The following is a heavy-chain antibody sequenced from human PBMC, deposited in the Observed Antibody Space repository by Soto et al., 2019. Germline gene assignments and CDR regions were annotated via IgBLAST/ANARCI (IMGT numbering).Heavy chain of an antibody. CDR3: ARVRVVPAAIVDWFDP. CDR1: GGSISSYY. D-gene: IGHD2-2*02. V-gene: IGHV4-59*01. Sequence: SETLSLTCTVSGGSISSYYWSWIRQPPGKGLDWIGYIYYSGSTNYNPSLKSRVTLSVDTSKIQFSLKLSSVTAADTAVYYCARVRVVPAAIVDWFDPWGQGTLVTVSS. CDR2: IYYSGST. J-gene: IGHJ5*02.